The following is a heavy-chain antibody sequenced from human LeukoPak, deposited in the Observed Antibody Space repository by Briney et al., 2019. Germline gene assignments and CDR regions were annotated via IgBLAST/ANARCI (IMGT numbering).Heavy chain of an antibody. CDR2: INPSGGST. D-gene: IGHD5-18*01. J-gene: IGHJ4*02. V-gene: IGHV1-46*01. CDR3: ARDSGYSYGYAYPADY. Sequence: GASVKVSCKASGYTFTGYYMHWVRQAPGQGLEWMGIINPSGGSTSYAQKFQGRVTMTRDTSTSTVYMELSSLRSEDTAVYYCARDSGYSYGYAYPADYWGQGTLVTVSS. CDR1: GYTFTGYY.